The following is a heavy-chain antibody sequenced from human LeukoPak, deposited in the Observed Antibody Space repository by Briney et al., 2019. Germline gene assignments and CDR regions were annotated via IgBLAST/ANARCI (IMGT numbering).Heavy chain of an antibody. CDR3: AREVFFSIDV. CDR2: MNPNSGNT. CDR1: GYTFTSYD. D-gene: IGHD2/OR15-2a*01. Sequence: GASVKVSCKASGYTFTSYDINWVRQATGQGLEWMGWMNPNSGNTGYAQKFQGRVTMTRNTSIRTAYMELSSLRSEDTAGYYFAREVFFSIDVWGQGTTVTVSS. J-gene: IGHJ6*02. V-gene: IGHV1-8*01.